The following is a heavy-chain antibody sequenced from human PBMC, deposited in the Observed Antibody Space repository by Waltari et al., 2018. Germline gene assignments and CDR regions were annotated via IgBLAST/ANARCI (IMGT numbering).Heavy chain of an antibody. CDR3: ARGSRLPFFDW. V-gene: IGHV1-3*03. Sequence: QVQLVQSGTEVKKPGATVKVSCKTSGYNFLSYSMHWVRQAPGQRPEWMGWINVGNGDTKYSQEFQGRVTITSDTFARTTYMELRSLRSEDMAVYFCARGSRLPFFDWWGQGTLVSVSS. D-gene: IGHD4-17*01. CDR1: GYNFLSYS. J-gene: IGHJ4*02. CDR2: INVGNGDT.